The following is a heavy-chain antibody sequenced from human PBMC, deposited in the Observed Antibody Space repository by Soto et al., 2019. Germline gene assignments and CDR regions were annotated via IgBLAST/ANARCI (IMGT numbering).Heavy chain of an antibody. CDR1: GYSISSGYY. CDR2: IYHSGST. V-gene: IGHV4-38-2*01. Sequence: SETLSLTCAVSGYSISSGYYWGWIRQPPGKGLEWIGSIYHSGSTYYNPSLKSRVTISVDTSKNQFSLKLSSVTAADTAVYYCARVGAYDSSGYYYLLPGAYYFDYWGQGTLVTVSS. D-gene: IGHD3-22*01. CDR3: ARVGAYDSSGYYYLLPGAYYFDY. J-gene: IGHJ4*02.